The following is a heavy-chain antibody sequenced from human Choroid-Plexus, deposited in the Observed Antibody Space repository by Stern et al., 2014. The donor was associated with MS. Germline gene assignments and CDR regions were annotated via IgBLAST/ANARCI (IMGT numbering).Heavy chain of an antibody. CDR2: ISYDGSDK. CDR1: GFTFSNFG. Sequence: VQLVESGGGVAQPGRPLILSCAASGFTFSNFGMHWVRQAPGKGLEWVAVISYDGSDKYYADSVKGRFTIFRDNSKNSLYMHMKSVRAEDTAVYYCAKDRQWSTYFFDYWGQGSLVTVSS. J-gene: IGHJ4*02. CDR3: AKDRQWSTYFFDY. V-gene: IGHV3-30*18. D-gene: IGHD2-15*01.